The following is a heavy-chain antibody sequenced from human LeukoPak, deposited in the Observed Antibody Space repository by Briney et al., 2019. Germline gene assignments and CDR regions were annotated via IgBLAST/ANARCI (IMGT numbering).Heavy chain of an antibody. CDR1: GYTFTSYG. Sequence: ASVKVSCKASGYTFTSYGIIWVRQAPGQGLDWLGWISAYNGNTNYAQKLQGRVTMTTDTSTSTAYMELRSLRSDDTAVYYCAREGGILGALDYWGQGTLVTVSS. CDR3: AREGGILGALDY. CDR2: ISAYNGNT. J-gene: IGHJ4*02. D-gene: IGHD1-26*01. V-gene: IGHV1-18*01.